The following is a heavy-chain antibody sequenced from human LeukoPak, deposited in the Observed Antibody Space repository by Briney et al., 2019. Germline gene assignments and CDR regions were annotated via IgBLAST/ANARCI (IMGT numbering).Heavy chain of an antibody. Sequence: SETLSLTCAVYGGSFSGYYWSWIRQPPGKGLEWIGEINHSGSTNYNPSLKSRVTISVDTSKNQFSLKLSSVTAADTAVYYCARGLPQQLWRKYNWFDPWGQGTLVTVSS. J-gene: IGHJ5*02. CDR3: ARGLPQQLWRKYNWFDP. CDR2: INHSGST. V-gene: IGHV4-34*01. CDR1: GGSFSGYY. D-gene: IGHD5-18*01.